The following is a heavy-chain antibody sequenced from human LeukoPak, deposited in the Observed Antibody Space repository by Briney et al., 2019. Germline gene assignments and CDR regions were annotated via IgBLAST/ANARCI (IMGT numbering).Heavy chain of an antibody. CDR2: VYYSGGT. J-gene: IGHJ6*03. V-gene: IGHV4-61*08. CDR3: ARSSEGRYYYDSSGYSYYYYYMDV. D-gene: IGHD3-22*01. CDR1: GDSILGSGHY. Sequence: SETLSLTCTVAGDSILGSGHYWSWIRQPPGKGLEWIGYVYYSGGTNYNPSLKSRVTISVDTSKNQFSLKLTSVTAADTAVYYCARSSEGRYYYDSSGYSYYYYYMDVWGKGTTVTISS.